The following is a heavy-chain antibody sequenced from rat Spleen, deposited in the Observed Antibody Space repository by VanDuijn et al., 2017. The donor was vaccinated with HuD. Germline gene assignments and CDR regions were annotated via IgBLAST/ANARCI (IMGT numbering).Heavy chain of an antibody. CDR1: GFTYSNYV. CDR3: ARQGGFAY. J-gene: IGHJ3*01. V-gene: IGHV5S23*01. Sequence: EVQLVESDGGLVQPGRSLKLSCAASGFTYSNYVMVWVRQAPTKGLEWVASISTGGGNTYYRDSVKGRFTIFRDVAKSTLYLQMDSLRSEDTATYYCARQGGFAYWGQGTLVTVSS. CDR2: ISTGGGNT.